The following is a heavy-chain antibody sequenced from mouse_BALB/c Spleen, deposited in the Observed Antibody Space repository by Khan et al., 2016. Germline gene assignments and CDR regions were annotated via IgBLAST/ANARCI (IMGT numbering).Heavy chain of an antibody. CDR3: ARSDFYRYDDAMDY. D-gene: IGHD2-14*01. Sequence: EVQLQESGPDLVKPSQSLSLTCTVSGYSITSGYSWQWIRQFPGNKLEWMGYINYSGNTNYNPSLKRRISITRDTSKNQFFLQLNSVTTEDTATDFCARSDFYRYDDAMDYWGQGMSVTVSS. V-gene: IGHV3-1*02. CDR2: INYSGNT. CDR1: GYSITSGYS. J-gene: IGHJ4*01.